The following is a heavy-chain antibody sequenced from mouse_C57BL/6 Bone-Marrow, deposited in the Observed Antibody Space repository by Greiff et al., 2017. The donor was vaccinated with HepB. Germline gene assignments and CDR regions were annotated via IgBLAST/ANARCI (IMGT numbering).Heavy chain of an antibody. CDR2: IDPENGDT. V-gene: IGHV14-4*01. CDR3: TTGYSSAY. J-gene: IGHJ3*01. Sequence: VQLQQSVAELVRPGASVKLSCTASGFNIKDDYMHWVKQRPEQGLEWIGWIDPENGDTEYAPKFQGKATITADTSSNTAYLQLSSLTSEDTAVYYCTTGYSSAYWGQGTLVTVSA. D-gene: IGHD2-3*01. CDR1: GFNIKDDY.